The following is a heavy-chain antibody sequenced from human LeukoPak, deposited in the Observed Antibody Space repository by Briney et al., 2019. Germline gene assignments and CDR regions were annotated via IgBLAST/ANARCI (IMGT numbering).Heavy chain of an antibody. CDR1: GFTFSSYG. J-gene: IGHJ5*02. Sequence: GGSLRLSCAASGFTFSSYGMHWVRQAPGKGLEWVAVISYDGSNKYYADSVKGRFTISKDNSKNTLYLQMNSLRAEDTAVYYCAKDRAAAGDNWFDPWGQGTLVTVSS. CDR3: AKDRAAAGDNWFDP. CDR2: ISYDGSNK. D-gene: IGHD6-13*01. V-gene: IGHV3-30*18.